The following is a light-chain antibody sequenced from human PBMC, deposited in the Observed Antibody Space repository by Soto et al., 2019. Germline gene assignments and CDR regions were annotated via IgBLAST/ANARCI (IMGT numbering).Light chain of an antibody. J-gene: IGLJ3*02. Sequence: QSALTQPASVSGSPGQSITISCTGTSSDVGGYNYVSWYQQHPGKAPKLMIYEVRNRPSGVSNRFSGSKSGNTASLTISGLQAEDDSDYYCSSYTSSSTLVFGGGTKLTVL. CDR1: SSDVGGYNY. CDR2: EVR. V-gene: IGLV2-14*01. CDR3: SSYTSSSTLV.